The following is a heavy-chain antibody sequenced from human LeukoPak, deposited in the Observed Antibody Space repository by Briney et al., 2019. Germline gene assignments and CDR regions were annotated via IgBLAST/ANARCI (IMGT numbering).Heavy chain of an antibody. D-gene: IGHD3-16*01. V-gene: IGHV4-59*08. J-gene: IGHJ4*02. Sequence: PETLSLTCIVSGGSISPYYWSWIRQPPGKGLEWIAYIYHSGTTKYNPSLRSRVPISVDTSKNQFSLMLDSVTAADTAVYYCARHGGSYFLYWGQGTLVTVSS. CDR2: IYHSGTT. CDR1: GGSISPYY. CDR3: ARHGGSYFLY.